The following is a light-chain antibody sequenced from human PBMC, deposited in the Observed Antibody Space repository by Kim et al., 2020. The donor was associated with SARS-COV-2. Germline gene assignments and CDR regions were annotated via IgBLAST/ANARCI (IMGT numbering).Light chain of an antibody. V-gene: IGLV2-23*01. CDR2: GGT. J-gene: IGLJ3*02. Sequence: QSALTQPASMSGSPGQAITISCTGTSSDIGTYNLVSWYQQHPNKPPKLIIYGGTKRPSGVSDRFSGSKSGNKASLTISGLQSEDEADYYCSSYARNNWVFGGGTKLTVL. CDR1: SSDIGTYNL. CDR3: SSYARNNWV.